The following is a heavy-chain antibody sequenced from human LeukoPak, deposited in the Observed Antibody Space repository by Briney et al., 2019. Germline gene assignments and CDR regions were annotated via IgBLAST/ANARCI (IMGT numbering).Heavy chain of an antibody. Sequence: SETLSLTCAVSGGSISRGGYSWSWNRQPPGKGLEWIGYIYHSGSTYYNPSLKSRVTISVDRSKNQFSLKLSSVTAADTAVYYCARNYYYGSGSLFDYWAQGTLVTVSS. CDR2: IYHSGST. V-gene: IGHV4-30-2*01. D-gene: IGHD3-10*01. CDR1: GGSISRGGYS. J-gene: IGHJ4*02. CDR3: ARNYYYGSGSLFDY.